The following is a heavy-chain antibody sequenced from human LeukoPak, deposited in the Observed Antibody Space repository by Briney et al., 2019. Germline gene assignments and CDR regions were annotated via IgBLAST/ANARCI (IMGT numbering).Heavy chain of an antibody. V-gene: IGHV1-8*03. CDR1: GYTFTSYD. Sequence: GASVKVSCKASGYTFTSYDINWVRQATGQGLEWMGWMNPNSGNTGYAQKFQGRVTITRNTSISTAYMELSSLRSEETAVYYCARGPKIGYCSSTSCYSSSYYYMDVWGKGTTVTVSS. CDR3: ARGPKIGYCSSTSCYSSSYYYMDV. D-gene: IGHD2-2*02. J-gene: IGHJ6*03. CDR2: MNPNSGNT.